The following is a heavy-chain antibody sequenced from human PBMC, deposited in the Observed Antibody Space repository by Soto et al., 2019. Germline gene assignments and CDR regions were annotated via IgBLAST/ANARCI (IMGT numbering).Heavy chain of an antibody. J-gene: IGHJ5*02. CDR3: ALRRGYCSGGSCYSIWFDP. CDR1: VFSLSTSGVG. V-gene: IGHV2-5*02. CDR2: IYWDDDK. Sequence: SGPTLLNPTQTLTLTCTLSVFSLSTSGVGVGWIRQPPGKALEWLTLIYWDDDKRYSPSLKSRLTITKDTSKNQVVLTMTNMDPVDTATYYCALRRGYCSGGSCYSIWFDPWGQGTLVTVSS. D-gene: IGHD2-15*01.